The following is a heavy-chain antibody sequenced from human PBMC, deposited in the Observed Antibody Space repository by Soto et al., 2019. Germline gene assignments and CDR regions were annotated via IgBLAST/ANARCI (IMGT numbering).Heavy chain of an antibody. D-gene: IGHD6-19*01. CDR2: ISYDGSNK. Sequence: GGSLRLSCAASGFTFSRYGMHWVRQAPGKGLEWVAVISYDGSNKYYADSVKGRFTISRDNSKNTLYLQMNSLRVEDTAFYYCAKDENSGYGMDVWGQGTTVTVSS. CDR1: GFTFSRYG. CDR3: AKDENSGYGMDV. V-gene: IGHV3-30*18. J-gene: IGHJ6*02.